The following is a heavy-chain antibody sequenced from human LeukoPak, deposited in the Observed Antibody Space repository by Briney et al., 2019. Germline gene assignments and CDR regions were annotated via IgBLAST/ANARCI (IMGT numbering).Heavy chain of an antibody. D-gene: IGHD3-10*01. J-gene: IGHJ4*02. Sequence: SETLSLTCAVYGGSFSGYYWSWIRQPPGKGLEWIGYIYYSGSTNYNPSLKSRVTISVDTSKNQFSLKLSSVTAADTAVYYCARIDGSGSLAFDYWGQGTLVTVSS. V-gene: IGHV4-59*01. CDR2: IYYSGST. CDR3: ARIDGSGSLAFDY. CDR1: GGSFSGYY.